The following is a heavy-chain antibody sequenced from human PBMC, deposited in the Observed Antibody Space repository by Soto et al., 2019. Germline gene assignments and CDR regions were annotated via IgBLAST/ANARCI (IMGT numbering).Heavy chain of an antibody. CDR1: GFTFSSYW. CDR3: AKDMNSSPED. J-gene: IGHJ4*02. D-gene: IGHD1-7*01. CDR2: IKTDGGIT. Sequence: GVSLRPSCAGSGFTFSSYWMYWVRQAPGKGLVWVSRIKTDGGITSYEDSVKGRFTVSRDKARDMLYLQMNSLRAEDTAGYDCAKDMNSSPEDWGQGTLVTV. V-gene: IGHV3-74*01.